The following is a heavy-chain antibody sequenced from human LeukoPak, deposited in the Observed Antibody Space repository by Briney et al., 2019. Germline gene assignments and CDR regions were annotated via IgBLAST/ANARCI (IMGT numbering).Heavy chain of an antibody. Sequence: ASVKVSCKASGYTFTSYAMHWVRQGPGQRLEWMGWISAYNGNTNYAQKLQGRVTMTTDTSTSTAYMELRSLRSDDTAVYYCARDDHYYDSSGYYHFDYWGQGTLVTVSS. V-gene: IGHV1-18*01. J-gene: IGHJ4*02. D-gene: IGHD3-22*01. CDR1: GYTFTSYA. CDR2: ISAYNGNT. CDR3: ARDDHYYDSSGYYHFDY.